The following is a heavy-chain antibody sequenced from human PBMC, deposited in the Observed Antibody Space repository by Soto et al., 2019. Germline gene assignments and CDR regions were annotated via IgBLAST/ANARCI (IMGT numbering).Heavy chain of an antibody. D-gene: IGHD5-12*01. Sequence: QVQLVQSGSEVKKPGSSVKVSCKVSGGSFKNYAISWVRQAPGHGLEWVGGILPVFDELHYAPKLQGRVTITADEATSTAHLELGSLTSDDTAVYFCARASDTSGYYYWGQGTLVTVSS. CDR1: GGSFKNYA. CDR3: ARASDTSGYYY. CDR2: ILPVFDEL. V-gene: IGHV1-69*01. J-gene: IGHJ4*02.